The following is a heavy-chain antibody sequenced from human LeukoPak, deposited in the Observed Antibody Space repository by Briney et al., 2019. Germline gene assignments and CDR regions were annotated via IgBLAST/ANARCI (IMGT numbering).Heavy chain of an antibody. CDR1: GGAFSGYY. CDR2: INHSGST. V-gene: IGHV4-34*01. Sequence: SETLSLTCAVNGGAFSGYYWSWIRQPPGKGLEWIGEINHSGSTNYNPSLKSRVTISVDTSKNQFSLKLSSVTAADTAVYYCAREPLDPYYFDYWGQGTLVTVSS. CDR3: AREPLDPYYFDY. D-gene: IGHD1-1*01. J-gene: IGHJ4*02.